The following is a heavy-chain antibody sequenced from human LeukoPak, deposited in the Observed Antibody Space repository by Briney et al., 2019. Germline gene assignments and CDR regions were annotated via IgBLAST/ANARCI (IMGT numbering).Heavy chain of an antibody. Sequence: GASVKVSFTASGYTFTSYGISWVRQAPGQGLEWMGWISAYNGNTNYAQKLQGRVTMTTDTSTSTAYMELRSLRSDDTAVYYCARGNEGYCSSTSCYSDYWGQGTLVTVSS. D-gene: IGHD2-2*01. V-gene: IGHV1-18*01. CDR2: ISAYNGNT. J-gene: IGHJ4*02. CDR3: ARGNEGYCSSTSCYSDY. CDR1: GYTFTSYG.